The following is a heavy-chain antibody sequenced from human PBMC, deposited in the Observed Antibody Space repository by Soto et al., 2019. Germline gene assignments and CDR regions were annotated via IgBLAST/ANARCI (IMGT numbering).Heavy chain of an antibody. Sequence: SETLSLTCSVSGGSISSGGYYWSWIRQHPGKGLEWIGYIYYSGSTYYNPSLKSRVTISVDTSKNQFSLKLSSVTAADTAVYYCAKGYCSSTSCRYYYYGMDVWGQGTTVTVSS. J-gene: IGHJ6*02. D-gene: IGHD2-2*01. CDR3: AKGYCSSTSCRYYYYGMDV. CDR1: GGSISSGGYY. V-gene: IGHV4-31*03. CDR2: IYYSGST.